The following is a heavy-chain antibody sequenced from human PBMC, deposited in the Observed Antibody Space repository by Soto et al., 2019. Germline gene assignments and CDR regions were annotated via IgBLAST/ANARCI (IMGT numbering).Heavy chain of an antibody. Sequence: SETLSLTSPVSGGYISSYYWSWIRQPPGKGLEWIGYIYYNGTTNYNPSLKSRVTMSVGTSKNQFSLKLSSVTAADTAVYYCARYYYDTSGYYYDYWGQGSLVTVS. CDR3: ARYYYDTSGYYYDY. CDR2: IYYNGTT. D-gene: IGHD3-22*01. J-gene: IGHJ4*02. V-gene: IGHV4-59*13. CDR1: GGYISSYY.